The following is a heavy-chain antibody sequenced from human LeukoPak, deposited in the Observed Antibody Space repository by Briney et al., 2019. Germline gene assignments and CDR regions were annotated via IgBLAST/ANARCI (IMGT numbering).Heavy chain of an antibody. Sequence: ASQTVSLTCSVCGGAIRSGGYYWTWLCKHPGKGLEWIGYIYYSGSTYYNPSLKSRVTISVDTSKNQFSLKLSSVTAADTAVYYCARDPQDYYKDGWRFYFDYWGQGTLVTVSS. CDR3: ARDPQDYYKDGWRFYFDY. J-gene: IGHJ4*02. V-gene: IGHV4-31*03. CDR1: GGAIRSGGYY. CDR2: IYYSGST. D-gene: IGHD3-10*01.